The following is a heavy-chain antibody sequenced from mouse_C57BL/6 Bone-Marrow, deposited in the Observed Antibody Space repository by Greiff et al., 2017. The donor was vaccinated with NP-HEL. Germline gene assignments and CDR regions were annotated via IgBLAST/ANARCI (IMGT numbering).Heavy chain of an antibody. J-gene: IGHJ4*01. CDR2: ISSGGSYT. Sequence: EVKLVESGGDLVKPGGSLKLSCAASGFTFSSYGMSWVRQTPDKRLEWVATISSGGSYTYYPDSVKGQFTISRDNAKNTLYLQMSSLKSEDTAMYYCARQVNRGPSYAMDYWGQGTSVTVSS. D-gene: IGHD2-1*01. V-gene: IGHV5-6*01. CDR3: ARQVNRGPSYAMDY. CDR1: GFTFSSYG.